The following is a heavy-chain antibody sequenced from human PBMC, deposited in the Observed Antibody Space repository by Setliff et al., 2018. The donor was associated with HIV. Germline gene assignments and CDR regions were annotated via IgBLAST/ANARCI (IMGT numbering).Heavy chain of an antibody. V-gene: IGHV4-34*12. CDR1: GGSFSGNH. D-gene: IGHD1-1*01. Sequence: LSLTCTIYGGSFSGNHWSWIRQSPGNGLEWIGEILYNGGTRYNPSLNSRVTMSIDASKNQFSLKLISVTAADTAVYYCRVWNLRDLSDIWGQGTVVTVSS. CDR3: RVWNLRDLSDI. J-gene: IGHJ3*02. CDR2: ILYNGGT.